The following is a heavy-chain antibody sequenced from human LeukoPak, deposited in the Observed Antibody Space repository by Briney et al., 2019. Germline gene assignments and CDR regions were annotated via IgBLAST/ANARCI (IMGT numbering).Heavy chain of an antibody. CDR3: VRDWEGFNFDI. CDR1: GGSVRSYH. Sequence: SETLSLTCTVSGGSVRSYHWSWIRQSPGEGLDLIAYIHNSGGSRYNPSLRSRVTISVDTSKNQFSLKLRPVTAADTAVYYCVRDWEGFNFDIWGQGTMVTVSS. D-gene: IGHD1-26*01. J-gene: IGHJ3*02. CDR2: IHNSGGS. V-gene: IGHV4-59*02.